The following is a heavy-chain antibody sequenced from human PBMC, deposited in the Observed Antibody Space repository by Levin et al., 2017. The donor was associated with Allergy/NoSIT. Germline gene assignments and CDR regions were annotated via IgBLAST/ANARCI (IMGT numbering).Heavy chain of an antibody. Sequence: SGGSLRLSCAASGFTFSSNSMNWVRQAPGKGLEWVSSISSSSSHIYYADSVKGRFTISRDNAKNSLFLQMNSLRAEDTAMYFCARDLTFYYDTSGYYPFDYWGQGTLVTVSS. D-gene: IGHD3-22*01. J-gene: IGHJ4*02. CDR3: ARDLTFYYDTSGYYPFDY. CDR2: ISSSSSHI. CDR1: GFTFSSNS. V-gene: IGHV3-21*01.